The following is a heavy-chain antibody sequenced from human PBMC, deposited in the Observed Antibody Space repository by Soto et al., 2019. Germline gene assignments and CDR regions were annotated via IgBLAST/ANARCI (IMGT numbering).Heavy chain of an antibody. CDR2: IYYSGST. CDR1: GGSISSSSYY. D-gene: IGHD6-6*01. V-gene: IGHV4-39*01. CDR3: ARQFREYSSSSYAFDI. Sequence: QLQLQESGPGLVKPSETLSLTCTVSGGSISSSSYYWGWIRQPPGKGLEWSGSIYYSGSTYYNPSLKSRVTMSVDTAKNQFSLKLRSVTAADTAVYYCARQFREYSSSSYAFDIWGQGTMVTVSS. J-gene: IGHJ3*02.